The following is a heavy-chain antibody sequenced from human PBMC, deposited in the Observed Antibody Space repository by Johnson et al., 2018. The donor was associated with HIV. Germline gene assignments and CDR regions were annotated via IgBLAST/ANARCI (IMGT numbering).Heavy chain of an antibody. D-gene: IGHD1-26*01. CDR3: ARDWVGTNAFDI. CDR1: GFGFGSYA. Sequence: EVHLVESGGGLVQPGGSLRLSCAASGFGFGSYAMSWVRQAPGKGLEWVSAISGTGRTTHYADSVKGRFTLSRDNSKNTLYLQMNSLRAEDTAVYYCARDWVGTNAFDIWGQGTMVTVSS. J-gene: IGHJ3*02. CDR2: ISGTGRTT. V-gene: IGHV3-23*04.